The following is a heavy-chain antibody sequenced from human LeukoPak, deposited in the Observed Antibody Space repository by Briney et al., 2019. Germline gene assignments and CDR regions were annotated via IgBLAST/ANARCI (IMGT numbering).Heavy chain of an antibody. CDR2: IYPGVSDT. D-gene: IGHD2-2*01. V-gene: IGHV5-51*01. CDR3: ARHSGYCSSTSCYAGGYYYYYGMDV. J-gene: IGHJ6*02. CDR1: GYSFTSYW. Sequence: GESLKISCKGSGYSFTSYWIGWVRQMPGKGLEWMGIIYPGVSDTRYSPSFQGQVTISADKSISTAYLQWSSLKASDTAMYYCARHSGYCSSTSCYAGGYYYYYGMDVWGQGTTVTVSS.